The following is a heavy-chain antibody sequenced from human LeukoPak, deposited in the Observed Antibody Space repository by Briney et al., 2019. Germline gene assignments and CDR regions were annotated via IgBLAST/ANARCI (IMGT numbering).Heavy chain of an antibody. V-gene: IGHV3-21*01. CDR3: AGISGAGTF. Sequence: GSLRLSCAASGFTFSSYNMNWVRQAPGKGLEWVSSISTGGTYIYYADSVKGRFTISRDNAKNSLYLQMNTLRAEDTAVYYCAGISGAGTFWGQGTLVTVSS. CDR1: GFTFSSYN. CDR2: ISTGGTYI. J-gene: IGHJ4*02. D-gene: IGHD6-13*01.